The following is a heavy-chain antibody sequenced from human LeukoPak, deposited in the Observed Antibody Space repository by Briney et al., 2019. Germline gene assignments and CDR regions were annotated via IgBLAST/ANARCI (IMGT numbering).Heavy chain of an antibody. Sequence: PGRSLRLSCAASGFTFDNYAMHWVRQAPGKGLEWLSIISWSSGYIGYADSVKGRFTISRDNAKKSLDLQMNSLRAEDTAFYYCAKVRGTYSSGYFFDYWGQGTLVTVSS. CDR2: ISWSSGYI. J-gene: IGHJ4*02. D-gene: IGHD5-18*01. CDR1: GFTFDNYA. CDR3: AKVRGTYSSGYFFDY. V-gene: IGHV3-9*01.